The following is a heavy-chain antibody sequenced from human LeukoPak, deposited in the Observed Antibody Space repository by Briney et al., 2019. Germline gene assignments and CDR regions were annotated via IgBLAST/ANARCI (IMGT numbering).Heavy chain of an antibody. V-gene: IGHV3-23*01. D-gene: IGHD4-17*01. CDR3: AKALGYGDYVQCFDY. J-gene: IGHJ4*02. CDR1: GFTFSSYA. Sequence: PGGSLRLSCAASGFTFSSYAMSWVRQAPGKGLEWVSAISGSGGSTYYADSVEGRFTISRDNSKNTLYLQMSSLRAEDTALYYCAKALGYGDYVQCFDYWGQGTLVTVSP. CDR2: ISGSGGST.